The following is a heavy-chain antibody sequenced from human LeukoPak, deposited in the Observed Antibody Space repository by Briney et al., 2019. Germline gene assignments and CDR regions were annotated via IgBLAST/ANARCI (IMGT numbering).Heavy chain of an antibody. CDR3: ARGTVTPLYY. Sequence: ASVTVSCTASGGTFSSYAISWVRQAPGQGLEWMGGIIPIFGTANYAQRFQGRVTITADESTSTAYMELSSLRSEDTAVYYCARGTVTPLYYWGQGTLVTVSS. J-gene: IGHJ4*02. D-gene: IGHD4-17*01. CDR2: IIPIFGTA. CDR1: GGTFSSYA. V-gene: IGHV1-69*13.